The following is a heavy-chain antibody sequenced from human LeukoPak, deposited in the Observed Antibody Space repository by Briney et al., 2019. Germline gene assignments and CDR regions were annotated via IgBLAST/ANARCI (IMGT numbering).Heavy chain of an antibody. J-gene: IGHJ4*02. CDR1: GFTFSTYW. D-gene: IGHD3-22*01. CDR3: ARAKLDSSGYSFDY. Sequence: GGSLRLSCAASGFTFSTYWMHWVRQAPGKGLEWVAVIWYDGSNKYYVDSVKGRFTISRDNSKNTLYLQMNSLRAEDTAVYYCARAKLDSSGYSFDYWGQGTLVTVSS. V-gene: IGHV3-33*08. CDR2: IWYDGSNK.